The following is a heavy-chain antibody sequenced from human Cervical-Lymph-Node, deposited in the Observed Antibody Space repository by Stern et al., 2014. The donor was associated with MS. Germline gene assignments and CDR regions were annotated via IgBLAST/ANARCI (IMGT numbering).Heavy chain of an antibody. CDR2: ISATGKTL. Sequence: VQLVESGGGSVKPGGSLRLSCAVSGFTFSDYHMHWIRQAPGKGLEWISFISATGKTLYDADSVKGRFTISMDNAKNSLYLQVNSLRVEDTAVYYCVRASDPLFEYWGQGTLVTVSS. CDR1: GFTFSDYH. CDR3: VRASDPLFEY. V-gene: IGHV3-11*01. D-gene: IGHD2-21*02. J-gene: IGHJ4*02.